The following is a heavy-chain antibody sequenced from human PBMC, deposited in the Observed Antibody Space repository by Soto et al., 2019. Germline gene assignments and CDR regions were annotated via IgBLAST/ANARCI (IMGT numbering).Heavy chain of an antibody. D-gene: IGHD6-19*01. J-gene: IGHJ1*01. Sequence: SETLSLTCTVSGGSISSGGYYWSWIRQHPGKGLEWIGYIYYSGSTFYNPSLKSGVTISVYTSTIQFSLKLSSVTAADTAVYYCARGSGYSSGWYTEYFQHWGQGTLVTVSS. CDR2: IYYSGST. CDR3: ARGSGYSSGWYTEYFQH. CDR1: GGSISSGGYY. V-gene: IGHV4-31*03.